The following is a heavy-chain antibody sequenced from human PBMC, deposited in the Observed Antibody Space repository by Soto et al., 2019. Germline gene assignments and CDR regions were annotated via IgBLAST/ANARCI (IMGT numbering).Heavy chain of an antibody. D-gene: IGHD3-10*01. CDR2: ISSSSYI. J-gene: IGHJ6*02. Sequence: GALRLSCAASGFTFSSYSMNWVRQAPGKGLEWVSSISSSSYIYYADSVKGRFTISRDNAKNSLYLQMNSLRAEDTAVYYCARDITDYGSGSYRYYYYYGMDVWGQGTKVSVSS. V-gene: IGHV3-21*01. CDR3: ARDITDYGSGSYRYYYYYGMDV. CDR1: GFTFSSYS.